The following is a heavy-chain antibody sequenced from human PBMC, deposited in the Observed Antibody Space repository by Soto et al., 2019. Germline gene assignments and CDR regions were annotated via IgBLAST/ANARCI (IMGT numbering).Heavy chain of an antibody. CDR1: GFTVSSND. D-gene: IGHD5-18*01. J-gene: IGHJ4*02. CDR3: ARHGYSYGGGYFDY. V-gene: IGHV3-66*04. Sequence: EVQLVVSGGGLVQPGGSLRLSCAASGFTVSSNDMSWVRQAPGKGLEWVSVIYSGGSAYYADSVKGRFTISRDNSKNTLYLQMISLRAEDTAVYYCARHGYSYGGGYFDYWGQGTLVTVSS. CDR2: IYSGGSA.